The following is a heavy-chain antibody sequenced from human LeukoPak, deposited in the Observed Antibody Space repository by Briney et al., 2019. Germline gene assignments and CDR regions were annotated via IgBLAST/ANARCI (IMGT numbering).Heavy chain of an antibody. CDR2: ISTRSDYI. J-gene: IGHJ4*02. CDR1: QFTFSSYT. Sequence: GGSLGLSCAASQFTFSSYTMNWVRRAPGKGLEWVSSISTRSDYIYYAESVKGRFTISRDNAKNSLYLQMNSLRAEDTAVYYCARYVYGVVTSFDYWGQGTLVTVSS. CDR3: ARYVYGVVTSFDY. D-gene: IGHD3-3*01. V-gene: IGHV3-21*01.